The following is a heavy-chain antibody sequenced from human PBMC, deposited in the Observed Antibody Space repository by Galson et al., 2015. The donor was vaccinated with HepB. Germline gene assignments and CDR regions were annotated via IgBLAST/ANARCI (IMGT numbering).Heavy chain of an antibody. Sequence: SVKVSCKASGYTFTSYAMHWVRQAPGQRLEWMGWINAGNGNTKYSQKFQGRVTITRDTSASTAYMELSSLRSEDTAVYYCARVRPPNCGGDGCWFDPWGQGTLVTVSS. CDR1: GYTFTSYA. CDR3: ARVRPPNCGGDGCWFDP. J-gene: IGHJ5*02. CDR2: INAGNGNT. D-gene: IGHD2-21*02. V-gene: IGHV1-3*01.